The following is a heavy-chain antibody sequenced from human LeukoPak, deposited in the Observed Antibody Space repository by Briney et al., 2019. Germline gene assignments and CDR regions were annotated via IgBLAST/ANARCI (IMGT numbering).Heavy chain of an antibody. CDR3: AKDQYSSGWFFDY. Sequence: GGSLRLSCAASGFTFTTYAMNWVRQAPGKGLEWVSTISPSGGSTYYAGSVKGRFTISRDNSKNTLLLQMNSLRAEDTAVYYCAKDQYSSGWFFDYWGQGTLVTVCS. CDR2: ISPSGGST. V-gene: IGHV3-23*01. J-gene: IGHJ4*02. CDR1: GFTFTTYA. D-gene: IGHD6-19*01.